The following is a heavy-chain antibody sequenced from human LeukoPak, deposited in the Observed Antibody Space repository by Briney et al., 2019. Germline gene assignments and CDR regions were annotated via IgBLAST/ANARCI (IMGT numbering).Heavy chain of an antibody. CDR2: IHHSGST. CDR3: ARSRASVATAGTFGD. J-gene: IGHJ4*02. D-gene: IGHD1-1*01. CDR1: GGSFSGSY. V-gene: IGHV4-34*01. Sequence: SETLSLTCAVYGGSFSGSYWSWIRQSPGKGLEWIGEIHHSGSTNYNPSLKSRVTISLDTSNNQFSLKLTSVTAADTAVYYCARSRASVATAGTFGDWGQGALVTVSS.